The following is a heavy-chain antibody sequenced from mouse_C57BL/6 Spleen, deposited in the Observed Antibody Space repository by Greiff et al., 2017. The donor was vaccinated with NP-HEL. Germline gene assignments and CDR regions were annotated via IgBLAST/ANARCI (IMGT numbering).Heavy chain of an antibody. J-gene: IGHJ2*01. CDR1: GYTFTSYW. D-gene: IGHD1-1*01. V-gene: IGHV1-53*01. CDR2: INPSNGGT. Sequence: VQLQQPGTELVKPGASVKLSCKASGYTFTSYWMHWVKQRPGQGLEWIGNINPSNGGTNYIEKFKSKATLTVAKSTSTAYMQLSSLTSDDAAVYYCARTSPYYYGSYYYWGQGTTLTVSS. CDR3: ARTSPYYYGSYYY.